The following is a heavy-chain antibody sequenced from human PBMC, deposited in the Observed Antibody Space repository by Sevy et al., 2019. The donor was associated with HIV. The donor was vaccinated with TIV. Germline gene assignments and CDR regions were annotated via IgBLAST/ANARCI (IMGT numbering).Heavy chain of an antibody. J-gene: IGHJ4*02. CDR1: GFTFSDYW. V-gene: IGHV3-7*01. Sequence: GGSRRLSCAASGFTFSDYWMNWVRQAPGKGLEWVANIKQDGSEKYYVDSVKGRFTISRDNAKNSLYLQMNSLRVEDTAVYFCAKLGFYYDSSAYDYFDYWGQGTLVTVSS. D-gene: IGHD3-22*01. CDR2: IKQDGSEK. CDR3: AKLGFYYDSSAYDYFDY.